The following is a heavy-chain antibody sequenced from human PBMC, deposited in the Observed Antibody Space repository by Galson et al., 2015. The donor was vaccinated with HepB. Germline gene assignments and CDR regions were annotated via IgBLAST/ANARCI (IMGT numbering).Heavy chain of an antibody. Sequence: SVKVSCKASGGTFSRYAITWVRQAPGQGLAWMGRIIPILDITNYAQKFQGRVTITADKSTTTAYMELSSLRSEDTAVYYCARAPSSGWYLNYYGMDVWGQGTTVTVSS. D-gene: IGHD6-19*01. CDR1: GGTFSRYA. J-gene: IGHJ6*02. CDR3: ARAPSSGWYLNYYGMDV. CDR2: IIPILDIT. V-gene: IGHV1-69*04.